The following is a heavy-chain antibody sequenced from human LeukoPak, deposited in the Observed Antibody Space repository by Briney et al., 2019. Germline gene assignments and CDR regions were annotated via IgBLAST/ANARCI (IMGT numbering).Heavy chain of an antibody. D-gene: IGHD3-3*01. CDR2: IGPAGDS. J-gene: IGHJ4*02. V-gene: IGHV3-13*01. CDR1: GFTSSSHD. CDR3: AREKSGGTATLDF. Sequence: PGGSLRLSCAASGFTSSSHDMHCVRQVVGEGLEWVSSIGPAGDSYYLGSVEGRFTISREDAKNSVYLQMNSLRAGDTAVYYCAREKSGGTATLDFWGQGTLVTVSS.